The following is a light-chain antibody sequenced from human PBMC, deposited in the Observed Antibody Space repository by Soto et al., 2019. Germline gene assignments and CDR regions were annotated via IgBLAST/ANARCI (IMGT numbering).Light chain of an antibody. Sequence: QSALTQPTSVSGAPGQSVTISCTGTSSDAGSYVLVSWYQQQPGKAPKLIIYDNSERPSGISNRLSGSKSANSASLAISGLQAEDEADYYCCSYGRGITPYVFGTGTKVTVL. CDR1: SSDAGSYVL. CDR2: DNS. CDR3: CSYGRGITPYV. J-gene: IGLJ1*01. V-gene: IGLV2-23*01.